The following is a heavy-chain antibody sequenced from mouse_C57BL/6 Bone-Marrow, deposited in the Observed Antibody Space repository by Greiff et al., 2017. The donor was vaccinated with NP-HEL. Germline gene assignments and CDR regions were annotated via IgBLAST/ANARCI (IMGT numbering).Heavy chain of an antibody. CDR3: ARKVLLRSGWYFDV. J-gene: IGHJ1*03. D-gene: IGHD1-1*01. V-gene: IGHV1-81*01. Sequence: QVQLQQSGAELARPGASVKLSCKASGYTFTSYGISWVKQRTGQGLEWIGEIYPRSGNTYYNEKFKGKATLTADKSSSTAYMELRSLTSEDSAVYFCARKVLLRSGWYFDVWGTGTTVTVSS. CDR2: IYPRSGNT. CDR1: GYTFTSYG.